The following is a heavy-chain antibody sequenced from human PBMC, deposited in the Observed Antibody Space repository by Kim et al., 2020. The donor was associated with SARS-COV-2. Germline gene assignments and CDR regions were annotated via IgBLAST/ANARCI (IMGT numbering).Heavy chain of an antibody. CDR2: IYYSGST. V-gene: IGHV4-59*01. Sequence: GSLSLTCTVSGGSISSYYWSWIRQPPGKGLEWIAYIYYSGSTNYNPSLKSRVTISVDTSKNQFSLKLSSVTAADTAVYYCARSAVNTAMVVYYFDYWGQGTLVTVSS. CDR3: ARSAVNTAMVVYYFDY. CDR1: GGSISSYY. J-gene: IGHJ4*02. D-gene: IGHD5-18*01.